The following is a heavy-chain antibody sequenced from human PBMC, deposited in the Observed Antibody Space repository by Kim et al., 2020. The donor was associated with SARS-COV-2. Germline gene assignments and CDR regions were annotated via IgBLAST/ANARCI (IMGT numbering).Heavy chain of an antibody. J-gene: IGHJ4*01. D-gene: IGHD6-19*01. Sequence: GGSLRLSCAASGFTFSSYAMHWVRQAPGKGLEWVAVISYDAITTYYADSVKGRFTISRDNSKNTLYLQMNILRVEDTAMYYCVGDQLKTVDGIWAAYWG. V-gene: IGHV3-30*04. CDR1: GFTFSSYA. CDR3: VGDQLKTVDGIWAAY. CDR2: ISYDAITT.